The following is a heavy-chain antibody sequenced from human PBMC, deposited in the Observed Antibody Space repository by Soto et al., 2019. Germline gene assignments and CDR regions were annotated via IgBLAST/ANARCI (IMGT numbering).Heavy chain of an antibody. CDR3: AKVLRYYYGSGSCGFDP. CDR1: GFTFSSYA. Sequence: EVQLLESGGGLVQPGGSLRLSCAASGFTFSSYAMSWVRQAPGKGLEWVSAISGSGGSTYYADSVKGRFPISRDNSKNTLYLQMNSLRAEDTAVYYCAKVLRYYYGSGSCGFDPWGQGTLVTVSS. D-gene: IGHD3-10*01. CDR2: ISGSGGST. J-gene: IGHJ5*02. V-gene: IGHV3-23*01.